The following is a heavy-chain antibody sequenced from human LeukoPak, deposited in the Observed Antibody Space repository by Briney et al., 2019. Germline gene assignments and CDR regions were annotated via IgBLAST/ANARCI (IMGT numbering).Heavy chain of an antibody. CDR1: GFTFSSYS. J-gene: IGHJ3*02. CDR2: ISSSSSYI. V-gene: IGHV3-21*01. Sequence: GGSLRLSCAASGFTFSSYSMNWVRQAPGKGLEWVSSISSSSSYIYYADSVKGRFTISRDNAKNSLYLQMNSLRAEDTAVYYCARDYVGGSYFDAFDIWGQGTMVTVSS. CDR3: ARDYVGGSYFDAFDI. D-gene: IGHD1-26*01.